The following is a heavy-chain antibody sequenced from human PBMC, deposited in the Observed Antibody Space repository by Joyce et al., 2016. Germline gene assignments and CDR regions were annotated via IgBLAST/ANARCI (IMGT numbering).Heavy chain of an antibody. CDR3: ARGGPSALILSGGYFDL. CDR1: GYTFTNYD. Sequence: QVQLVQSGAEVKKPGASVKVSCKASGYTFTNYDINWVRQAPGQGLEWMGWISAYNGNTDYAQKFQGRVTMTTDTSTTTAYMELRSLGSDDTAVYYCARGGPSALILSGGYFDLWGRGTLVTVSS. CDR2: ISAYNGNT. J-gene: IGHJ2*01. D-gene: IGHD2-15*01. V-gene: IGHV1-18*01.